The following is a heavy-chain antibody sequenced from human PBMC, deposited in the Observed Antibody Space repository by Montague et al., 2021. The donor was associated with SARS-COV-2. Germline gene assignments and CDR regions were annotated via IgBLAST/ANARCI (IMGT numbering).Heavy chain of an antibody. CDR3: MRAGVLDSGPPV. J-gene: IGHJ4*02. CDR2: IHHSGGT. CDR1: GDSIATTNW. D-gene: IGHD3/OR15-3a*01. Sequence: SETLSLTCGVSGDSIATTNWRSWVRHPPRKGLYCIGAIHHSGGTNYNSPRKSRATISVDQSKNQFSLELNFVTAAATALYYCMRAGVLDSGPPVWGQGALVIVSS. V-gene: IGHV4-4*02.